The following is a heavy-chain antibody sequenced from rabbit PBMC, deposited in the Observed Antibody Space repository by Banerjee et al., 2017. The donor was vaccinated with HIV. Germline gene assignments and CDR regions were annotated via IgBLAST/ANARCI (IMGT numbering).Heavy chain of an antibody. CDR1: GFTISSRYW. V-gene: IGHV1S43*01. D-gene: IGHD7-1*01. Sequence: QEQLVESGGGLVQPGGTLTLTCKASGFTISSRYWMGWDRQAPGKGLEWIGGISTGSGSACYASRVNGRFTISRDNAQNTVLLQMTSLTAADTATYFCVRGLYGTETDDSDLWGPGTLVTVS. J-gene: IGHJ4*01. CDR2: ISTGSGSA. CDR3: VRGLYGTETDDSDL.